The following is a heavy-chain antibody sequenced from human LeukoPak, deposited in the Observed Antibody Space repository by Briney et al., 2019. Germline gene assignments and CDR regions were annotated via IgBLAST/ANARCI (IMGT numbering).Heavy chain of an antibody. Sequence: GGSLRLSCAASGFTFSSYEMNWVRQAPGKGLEWVSYISSSGSTIYYADSVKGRFTISRDNAKNSLYLQVNSLRAEDTAVYYCARAGAGDGYNTLDYWGQGTLVTVSS. CDR1: GFTFSSYE. J-gene: IGHJ4*02. V-gene: IGHV3-48*03. D-gene: IGHD5-24*01. CDR3: ARAGAGDGYNTLDY. CDR2: ISSSGSTI.